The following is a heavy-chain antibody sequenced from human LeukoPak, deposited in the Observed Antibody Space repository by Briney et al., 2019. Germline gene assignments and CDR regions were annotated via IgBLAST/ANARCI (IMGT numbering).Heavy chain of an antibody. D-gene: IGHD6-13*01. CDR1: GYTFTSYG. CDR3: ARDGQPEKKYFDY. CDR2: SSAYNGNT. Sequence: ASVKVSCKATGYTFTSYGISWVRQAPGQGLEWMGWSSAYNGNTNYAQKLQGRVTMTADTATSTAYMELRSLRSDDTAVYYCARDGQPEKKYFDYWGQGTLVTVSS. J-gene: IGHJ4*02. V-gene: IGHV1-18*01.